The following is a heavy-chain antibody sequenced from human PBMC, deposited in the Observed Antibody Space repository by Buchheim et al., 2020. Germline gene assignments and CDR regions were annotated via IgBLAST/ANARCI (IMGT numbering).Heavy chain of an antibody. CDR2: ISSSSSTI. CDR3: ARDLGGSGSYYNSALYYYYYGMDV. V-gene: IGHV3-48*04. Sequence: EVQLVESGGGLVQPGASLRLSCAASGFTFSSYSMNWVRQAPGKGLEWVSYISSSSSTIYYADSVKGRFTISRDNAKNSLYLPMNSLRAEDTAVYYCARDLGGSGSYYNSALYYYYYGMDVWGQGTT. D-gene: IGHD3-10*01. J-gene: IGHJ6*02. CDR1: GFTFSSYS.